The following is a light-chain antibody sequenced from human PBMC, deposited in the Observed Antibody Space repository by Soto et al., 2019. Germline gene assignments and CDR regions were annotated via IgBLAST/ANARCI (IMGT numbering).Light chain of an antibody. J-gene: IGLJ3*02. Sequence: QSALTQPASVSGAPGQSTTISCTGTSSDVGGYNYVFWYQQHPGKDPKLMMYEVSNRSSGGSNRFSGSKSGNTAALTICGLQAEGEADYYCGSYTRSSTGVVGGGTEVTLL. CDR1: SSDVGGYNY. V-gene: IGLV2-14*01. CDR2: EVS. CDR3: GSYTRSSTGV.